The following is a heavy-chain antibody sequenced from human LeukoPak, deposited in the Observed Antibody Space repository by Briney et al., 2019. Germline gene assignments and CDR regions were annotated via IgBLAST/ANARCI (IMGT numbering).Heavy chain of an antibody. D-gene: IGHD1-7*01. J-gene: IGHJ5*02. CDR1: GFTFSSYA. V-gene: IGHV3-23*01. CDR2: ISASGGST. CDR3: AKGGPPNYFDP. Sequence: GGSLRLSCAASGFTFSSYAMTWVRQAPGKGLEWVSAISASGGSTHYLDSVKGRFTISRDNSKNTLYLQMNSLTAEDTALYYCAKGGPPNYFDPWDQGTLVTVSS.